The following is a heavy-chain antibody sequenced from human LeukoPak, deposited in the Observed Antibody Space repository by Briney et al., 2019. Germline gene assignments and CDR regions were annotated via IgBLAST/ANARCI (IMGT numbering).Heavy chain of an antibody. CDR1: GYSISSGYY. J-gene: IGHJ4*02. V-gene: IGHV4-38-2*02. CDR2: IYHSGST. Sequence: SETLSLTCTVSGYSISSGYYWGWIRQPPGQGLEWIGSIYHSGSTYYNPSLKSRVTISVDTSKNQFSLKLSSVTAADTAVYYCAREGGLQHHFDYWGQGTLVTVSS. D-gene: IGHD4-11*01. CDR3: AREGGLQHHFDY.